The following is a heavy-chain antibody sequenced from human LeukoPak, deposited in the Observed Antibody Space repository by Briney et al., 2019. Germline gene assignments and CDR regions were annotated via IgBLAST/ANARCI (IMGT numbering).Heavy chain of an antibody. D-gene: IGHD3-22*01. CDR2: IYPGDSDT. V-gene: IGHV5-51*01. CDR3: ARSRHQANYYDSSGYDH. Sequence: GESLKISCKGSGYSFTSYWIGWVRQMPGKGLEWMAIIYPGDSDTRYSPSFQGQVTISADKSISTAYLQWSSLKASDTAMYYCARSRHQANYYDSSGYDHWGQGTLVTVSS. CDR1: GYSFTSYW. J-gene: IGHJ4*02.